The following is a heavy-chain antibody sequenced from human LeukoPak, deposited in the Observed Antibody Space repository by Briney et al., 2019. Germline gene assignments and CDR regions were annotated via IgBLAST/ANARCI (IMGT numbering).Heavy chain of an antibody. V-gene: IGHV1-46*01. J-gene: IGHJ6*03. Sequence: GASVKVSCKASGYTFTSYYMHWVRQAPGQGLEWMGIINPSGGSTSYAQKFQGRVTMTRDTSTSTVYMELSSLRSEDTAVYYCARAYDSFNYYYYMDVWGKGTTVTVSS. CDR1: GYTFTSYY. CDR2: INPSGGST. D-gene: IGHD3-22*01. CDR3: ARAYDSFNYYYYMDV.